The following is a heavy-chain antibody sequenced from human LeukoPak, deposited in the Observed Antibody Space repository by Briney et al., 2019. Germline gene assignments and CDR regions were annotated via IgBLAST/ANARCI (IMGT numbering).Heavy chain of an antibody. CDR1: GYSFTSYW. CDR3: ARHVIPCSSTSCTGQLYYYYYGMDV. J-gene: IGHJ6*02. Sequence: GESLKISCKGSGYSFTSYWIGWVRQMPGKGLEWMGIIYPGDSDTRYSPSFQGQVTISADKSISTAYLQWSSLKASDTAMYYCARHVIPCSSTSCTGQLYYYYYGMDVWGQGTTVTVSS. D-gene: IGHD2-2*01. CDR2: IYPGDSDT. V-gene: IGHV5-51*01.